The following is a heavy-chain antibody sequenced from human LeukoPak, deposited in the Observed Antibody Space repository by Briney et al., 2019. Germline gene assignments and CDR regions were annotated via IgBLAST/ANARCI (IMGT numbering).Heavy chain of an antibody. V-gene: IGHV3-53*01. J-gene: IGHJ3*02. CDR2: IYSGGVT. CDR3: AGSSAYYPDAFDI. Sequence: PGGSLRPSCAASGFTVNRNYMSWVRQAPGKGLEWVSVIYSGGVTYYADSVKGRFTISRDNSKNTLYLQMNSLRADDTAVYYCAGSSAYYPDAFDIWGQGTMVSVSS. D-gene: IGHD3-22*01. CDR1: GFTVNRNY.